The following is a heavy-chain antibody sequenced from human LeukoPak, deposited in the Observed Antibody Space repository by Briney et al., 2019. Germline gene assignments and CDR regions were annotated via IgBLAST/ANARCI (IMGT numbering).Heavy chain of an antibody. V-gene: IGHV4-59*06. Sequence: SETLSLTCAVYGGSLSGYYWSWIRQPPGKGLEWIGYIYYSGSTYYNPSLKSRVTISVDTSKNQFSLKLSSVTAADTAVYYCARSSDYGDYLDYWAREPWSPSPQ. CDR3: ARSSDYGDYLDY. CDR1: GGSLSGYY. CDR2: IYYSGST. D-gene: IGHD4-17*01. J-gene: IGHJ4*02.